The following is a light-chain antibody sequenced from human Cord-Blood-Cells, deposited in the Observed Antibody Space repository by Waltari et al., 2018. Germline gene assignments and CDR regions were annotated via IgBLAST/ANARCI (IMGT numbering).Light chain of an antibody. Sequence: EIVLTQSPATLSLSPGARATLSCRASQSVSSYLAWYQQKPGQAPRLLIYDASNRATGITARCSGSGSGTDFTLTISSLEPEDFAVYYCQQRCNWQELTFGGGTKVEIK. CDR1: QSVSSY. CDR2: DAS. CDR3: QQRCNWQELT. J-gene: IGKJ4*01. V-gene: IGKV3-11*01.